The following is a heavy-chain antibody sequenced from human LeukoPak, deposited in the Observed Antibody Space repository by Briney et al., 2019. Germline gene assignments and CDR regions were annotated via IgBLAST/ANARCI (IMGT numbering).Heavy chain of an antibody. CDR2: INPTSGVT. J-gene: IGHJ4*02. D-gene: IGHD1-26*01. CDR1: GYTFTAYY. Sequence: ASVKVSCEASGYTFTAYYLHWVRQAPGQGLEWMGWINPTSGVTNSPQKSQGRVTMTRDTSISTAYMELSRLSSDDTAVYYCARDFVGTSDYWGQGTLVTVSS. V-gene: IGHV1-2*02. CDR3: ARDFVGTSDY.